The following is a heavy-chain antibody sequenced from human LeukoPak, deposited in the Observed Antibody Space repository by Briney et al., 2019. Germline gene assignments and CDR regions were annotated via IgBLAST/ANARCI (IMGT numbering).Heavy chain of an antibody. J-gene: IGHJ4*02. D-gene: IGHD3-22*01. Sequence: GGSLRPSCAASGFTFSNYAMNWGRQAPGKGLEWVSGIGDSGGSTYYADSVKGRFTISRENSKNTLYLQMASLRAEDTAVYYCAKEGYYYGGSGYYLFEYWGQGTLVTVSS. CDR3: AKEGYYYGGSGYYLFEY. CDR1: GFTFSNYA. V-gene: IGHV3-23*01. CDR2: IGDSGGST.